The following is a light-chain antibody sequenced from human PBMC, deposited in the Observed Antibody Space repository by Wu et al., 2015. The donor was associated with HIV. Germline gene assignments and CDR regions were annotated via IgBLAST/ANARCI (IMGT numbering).Light chain of an antibody. CDR2: DAS. Sequence: EVVLTQSPATLSLSLGDRATLSCTASQGVSSFLIWYQQKPGQAPRLLIYDASNRATGIPARFSGSASGTDFTLTISSLEPEDFAVYYCQQRSAWPLTFGQGTRLEIK. J-gene: IGKJ5*01. CDR3: QQRSAWPLT. CDR1: QGVSSF. V-gene: IGKV3-11*01.